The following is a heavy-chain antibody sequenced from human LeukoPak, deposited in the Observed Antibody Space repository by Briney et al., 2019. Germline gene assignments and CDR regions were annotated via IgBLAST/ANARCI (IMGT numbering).Heavy chain of an antibody. J-gene: IGHJ4*02. CDR2: ISGGGGST. CDR3: AKAQEQWLVVD. CDR1: GFTFSSYA. Sequence: GGSLRLSCAASGFTFSSYAMSWVRQAPGKGLEWVSAISGGGGSTYYADSVEGRFTISRDNSKNTLYLQMNSLRAEDTAVYYCAKAQEQWLVVDWGQGTLVTVSS. V-gene: IGHV3-23*01. D-gene: IGHD6-19*01.